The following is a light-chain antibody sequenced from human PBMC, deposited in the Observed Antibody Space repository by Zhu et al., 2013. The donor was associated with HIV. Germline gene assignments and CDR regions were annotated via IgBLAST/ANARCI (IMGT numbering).Light chain of an antibody. CDR3: QQRSNWPPWT. CDR2: AAS. V-gene: IGKV1-12*01. CDR1: QGISSY. J-gene: IGKJ1*01. Sequence: DIQMTQSPSSVSASTGDRVTITCRASQGISSYLAWYQQKPGKAPKLLIYAASTLQSGVPSRFSGSGSGTDFTLTISSLEPEDFAVYYCQQRSNWPPWTFGQGTKVEIK.